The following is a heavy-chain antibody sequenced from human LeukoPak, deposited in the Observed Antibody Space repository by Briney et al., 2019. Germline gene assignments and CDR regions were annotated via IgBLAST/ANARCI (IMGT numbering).Heavy chain of an antibody. V-gene: IGHV3-21*01. CDR2: ISSSSSYI. CDR1: GFTFSSYS. Sequence: GGSLRLSCAASGFTFSSYSMNWVRQAPGKGLEWVSSISSSSSYIHYADSVKGRFTISRDNAKNSLYLQMNSLRAEDTAVYYCAREAVAVAGIDYWGQGTLVTVSS. J-gene: IGHJ4*02. CDR3: AREAVAVAGIDY. D-gene: IGHD6-19*01.